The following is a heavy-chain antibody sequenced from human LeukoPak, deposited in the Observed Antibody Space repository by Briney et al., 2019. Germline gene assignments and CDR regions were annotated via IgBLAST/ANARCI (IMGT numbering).Heavy chain of an antibody. V-gene: IGHV4-59*01. D-gene: IGHD2-15*01. CDR2: IYYSGST. J-gene: IGHJ3*02. CDR1: GGSISSYY. Sequence: SETLSLTCTVSGGSISSYYWSWIRQPPGKGLEWIGYIYYSGSTNYNPSLKRRVNISVDTSKNQFSLKLSSVTAADTAVYYCARDRRSLDYCSGGSCYYDAFDIWGQGTMVTVSS. CDR3: ARDRRSLDYCSGGSCYYDAFDI.